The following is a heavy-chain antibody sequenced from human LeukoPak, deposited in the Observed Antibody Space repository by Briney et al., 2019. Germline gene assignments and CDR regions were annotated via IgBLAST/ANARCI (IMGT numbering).Heavy chain of an antibody. V-gene: IGHV4-30-4*01. CDR1: GGSISSNDYY. Sequence: PSETLSLTCTVSGGSISSNDYYWSWIRQPPGKGLEWIGYIYYSGSTYYNPSLKSRVTISVDTSKNQFSLKLSSVTAADTAVYYCARASIYDFWSGYPLSDRHERNFDYWGQGTLVTVSS. CDR3: ARASIYDFWSGYPLSDRHERNFDY. D-gene: IGHD3-3*01. J-gene: IGHJ4*02. CDR2: IYYSGST.